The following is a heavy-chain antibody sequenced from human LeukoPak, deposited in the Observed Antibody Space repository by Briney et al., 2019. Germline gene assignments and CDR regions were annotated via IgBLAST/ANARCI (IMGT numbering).Heavy chain of an antibody. CDR2: ISYHGSNK. D-gene: IGHD6-19*01. J-gene: IGHJ4*02. V-gene: IGHV3-30*18. CDR3: AKGHSSGWYYFDY. CDR1: GFTFSSYG. Sequence: GGSLRLSCAASGFTFSSYGTHWVRQAPGRGLEWVAVISYHGSNKYYADSVKGRFTISRDNSKNTLYLQMNSLRAEDTAMYYCAKGHSSGWYYFDYWGQGTLVTVSS.